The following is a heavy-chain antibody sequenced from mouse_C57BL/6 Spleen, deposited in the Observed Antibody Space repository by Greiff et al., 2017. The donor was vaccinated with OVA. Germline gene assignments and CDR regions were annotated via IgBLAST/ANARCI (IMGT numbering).Heavy chain of an antibody. V-gene: IGHV1-78*01. CDR1: GYTFTDHT. CDR2: IYPRDGST. Sequence: VQLQQPDAELVKPGASVKISCKASGYTFTDHTIHWMKQRPEQGLEWIGYIYPRDGSTKYNEKFKGKATLTADKSSSTAYMQLNSLTSEDSAVYFCAREDYDYDGGGYAMDYWGQGTSVTVSS. J-gene: IGHJ4*01. D-gene: IGHD2-4*01. CDR3: AREDYDYDGGGYAMDY.